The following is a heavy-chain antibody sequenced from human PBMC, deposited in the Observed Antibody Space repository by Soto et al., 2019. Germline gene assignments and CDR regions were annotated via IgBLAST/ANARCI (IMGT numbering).Heavy chain of an antibody. D-gene: IGHD3-10*01. J-gene: IGHJ6*03. CDR3: ARVLLWFGELPHPYYMDV. Sequence: PSETLSLTCTVSGGSISSYYWSWIRQPPGKELEWIGYIYYSGSTNYNPSLKSRVTISVDTSKNQFSLKLSSVTTADTAVYYCARVLLWFGELPHPYYMDVWGKGTTVTVSS. CDR1: GGSISSYY. V-gene: IGHV4-59*08. CDR2: IYYSGST.